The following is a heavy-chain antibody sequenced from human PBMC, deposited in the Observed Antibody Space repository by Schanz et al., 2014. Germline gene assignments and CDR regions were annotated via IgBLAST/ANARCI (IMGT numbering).Heavy chain of an antibody. CDR1: GITFSGYS. CDR2: ISGSSSTK. J-gene: IGHJ3*01. Sequence: EVQLVESGGGLAQPGGSLRLSCAASGITFSGYSMNWVRQAPGKGLEWVSYISGSSSTKYYADSVKGRFTISRDNGKNSLYLQINSLRAEDTAVYFWARDYESDLYSPRHDAFDVWGQGTVVTVSS. V-gene: IGHV3-48*01. CDR3: ARDYESDLYSPRHDAFDV. D-gene: IGHD2-8*01.